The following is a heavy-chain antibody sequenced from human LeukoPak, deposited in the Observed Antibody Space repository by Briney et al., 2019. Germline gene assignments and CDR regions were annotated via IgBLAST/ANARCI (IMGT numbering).Heavy chain of an antibody. CDR3: ARLATVPNFDY. CDR1: GGSFSGYY. Sequence: PSETLSLTCAVFGGSFSGYYWNWIRQPPGKGLEWIGEINHSGTTNYNPSLKSRVTISVDTSKNQFSLKLSSVTAADTAVYFCARLATVPNFDYWGQGILVTVSS. CDR2: INHSGTT. V-gene: IGHV4-34*01. J-gene: IGHJ4*02. D-gene: IGHD4-17*01.